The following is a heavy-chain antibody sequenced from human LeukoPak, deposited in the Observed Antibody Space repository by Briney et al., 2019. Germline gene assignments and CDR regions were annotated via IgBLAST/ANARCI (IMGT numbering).Heavy chain of an antibody. D-gene: IGHD1-26*01. CDR1: GISFSSYG. CDR2: ISAYNGKT. V-gene: IGHV1-18*01. CDR3: ARGGALTSFDS. J-gene: IGHJ4*02. Sequence: ASVTVSCKASGISFSSYGFSWVRQAPGQGLEWMGWISAYNGKTNYAQKFQGRVTMTTDTSTTTVYMDLRSLRSDDTAVYFCARGGALTSFDSWGQGTLITVSS.